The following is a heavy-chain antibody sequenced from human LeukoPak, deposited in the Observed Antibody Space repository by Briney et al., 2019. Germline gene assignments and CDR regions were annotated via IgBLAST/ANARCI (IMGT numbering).Heavy chain of an antibody. V-gene: IGHV1-69*05. CDR3: ARDQVAPIITMVRGVISAFDI. J-gene: IGHJ3*02. CDR2: IIPIFGTA. Sequence: SVKVSCKASGGTFTSYAISWVRQAPGQGLEWMGGIIPIFGTANYAQKFQGRVTITTDESTSTAYMELSSLRSEDTAVYYCARDQVAPIITMVRGVISAFDIWGQGTMVTVSS. CDR1: GGTFTSYA. D-gene: IGHD3-10*01.